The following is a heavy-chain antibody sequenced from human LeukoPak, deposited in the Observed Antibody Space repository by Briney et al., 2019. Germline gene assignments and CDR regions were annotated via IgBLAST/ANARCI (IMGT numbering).Heavy chain of an antibody. D-gene: IGHD2-2*02. V-gene: IGHV4-4*07. CDR2: IYTGGTT. CDR1: GGSISTFY. Sequence: TSETLSLTCSVSGGSISTFYWSWIRQPAGKGLEWTGRIYTGGTTNYNPSFKSRVTISLDKSKNQFSLKLRSVTAADTAVYYCAGGPVLRNSYTNYFDYWDQGTLVTVSS. CDR3: AGGPVLRNSYTNYFDY. J-gene: IGHJ4*02.